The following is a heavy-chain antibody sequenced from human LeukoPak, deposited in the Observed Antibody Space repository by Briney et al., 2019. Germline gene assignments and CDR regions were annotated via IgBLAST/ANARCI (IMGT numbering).Heavy chain of an antibody. Sequence: ASVKVSCKASGYTFTGYYMHWVRQAPGQGLEWMGWINPNSGGTNYAQKFQGRVTMTRDTSISTAYMELSRLRSDDTAVYYCARERMTTVTTDYYYYMDVSGKGTTVTVSS. CDR2: INPNSGGT. D-gene: IGHD4-17*01. V-gene: IGHV1-2*02. CDR3: ARERMTTVTTDYYYYMDV. J-gene: IGHJ6*03. CDR1: GYTFTGYY.